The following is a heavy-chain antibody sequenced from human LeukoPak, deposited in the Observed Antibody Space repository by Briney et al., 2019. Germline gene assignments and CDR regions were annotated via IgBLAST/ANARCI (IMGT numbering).Heavy chain of an antibody. J-gene: IGHJ6*02. CDR3: ARNGMDV. Sequence: GRSLRLSCAASGFTFSSYAMHWVRRAPGKGLEWVAVISYDGSNKYYADSVKGRFTISRDNSKNTLYLQMNSLRAEDTAVYYCARNGMDVWGQGTTVTVSS. V-gene: IGHV3-30-3*01. CDR1: GFTFSSYA. CDR2: ISYDGSNK.